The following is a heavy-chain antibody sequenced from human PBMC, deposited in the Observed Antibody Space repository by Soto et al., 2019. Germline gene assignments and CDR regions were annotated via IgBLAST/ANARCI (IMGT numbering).Heavy chain of an antibody. D-gene: IGHD3-10*01. Sequence: GGSLRLSCAASGFTFNNDAMGWVRQAPGKGLEWVSAITGSGGDTYYLDSVKGRFTISRDNSKNTLFLQVNSLRAEDTAIYYCAKLGSSAWSPHYYFDYWGQGTLVTVSS. CDR1: GFTFNNDA. J-gene: IGHJ4*02. CDR2: ITGSGGDT. V-gene: IGHV3-23*01. CDR3: AKLGSSAWSPHYYFDY.